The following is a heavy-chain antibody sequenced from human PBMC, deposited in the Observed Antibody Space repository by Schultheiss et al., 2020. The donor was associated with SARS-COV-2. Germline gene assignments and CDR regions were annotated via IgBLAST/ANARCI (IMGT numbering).Heavy chain of an antibody. J-gene: IGHJ5*02. CDR1: GGSISSYY. CDR2: IYYSGST. D-gene: IGHD5-18*01. Sequence: SETLSLTCTVSGGSISSYYWSWIRQPPGKGLEWIGYIYYSGSTNYNPSLKSRVTISVDTSKNQFSLKLSSMTAADTAVYFCARGRDTAMDEINWFDPWGQGTLVTVSS. CDR3: ARGRDTAMDEINWFDP. V-gene: IGHV4-59*01.